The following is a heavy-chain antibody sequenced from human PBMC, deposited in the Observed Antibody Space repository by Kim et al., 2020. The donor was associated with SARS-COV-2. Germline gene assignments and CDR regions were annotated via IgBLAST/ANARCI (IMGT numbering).Heavy chain of an antibody. J-gene: IGHJ5*02. Sequence: ASVKVSCKASGYSFSRYAINWMRQAPGQRLEWMGWIDAGAGNTKYSQRFQGRVTITRDTSASTVYMEMSSLTSEDTAIYYCARGWSATGIDPWGQGTLVT. V-gene: IGHV1-3*01. D-gene: IGHD2-15*01. CDR1: GYSFSRYA. CDR2: IDAGAGNT. CDR3: ARGWSATGIDP.